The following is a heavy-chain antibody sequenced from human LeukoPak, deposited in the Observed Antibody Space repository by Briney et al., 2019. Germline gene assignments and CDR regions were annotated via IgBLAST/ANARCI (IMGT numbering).Heavy chain of an antibody. CDR1: GYTFTNYD. J-gene: IGHJ3*02. Sequence: ASVKVSCKASGYTFTNYDITWVRQAPGQGLEWMGWISAYNGNANSAQKLQGRVTMTTDTSTSTAYMELRSLRSDDTAVYYCAREYSSAREYSSARAIAFDIWGQGTMVTVSS. V-gene: IGHV1-18*01. D-gene: IGHD6-19*01. CDR3: AREYSSAREYSSARAIAFDI. CDR2: ISAYNGNA.